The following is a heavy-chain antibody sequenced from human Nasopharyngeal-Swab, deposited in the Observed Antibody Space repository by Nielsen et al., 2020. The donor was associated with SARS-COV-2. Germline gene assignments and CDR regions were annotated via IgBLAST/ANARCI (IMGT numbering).Heavy chain of an antibody. CDR3: ATAAAGTPYYYYGMDV. V-gene: IGHV1-24*01. Sequence: ASVKVSCKVSGYTLTELSMHWVRQAPGKGLEWMGGFDPEDGETIYAQKFQGRVTMTEGTSTDTAYMELSSLRSEDTAVYYCATAAAGTPYYYYGMDVWGQGTTVTVSS. CDR2: FDPEDGET. CDR1: GYTLTELS. D-gene: IGHD6-13*01. J-gene: IGHJ6*02.